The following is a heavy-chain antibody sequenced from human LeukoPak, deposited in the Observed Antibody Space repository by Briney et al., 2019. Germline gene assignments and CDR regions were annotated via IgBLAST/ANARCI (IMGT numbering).Heavy chain of an antibody. Sequence: GGSLRLSCAASGFTFSSYGMHWVRQAPGKGLEWVAFIRYDGSNKYYADSVKGRFTISRDNSKNTLYLQMNSLRAGDTAVYYCAKMGAVAGTTPPLYYFDYWGQGTLVTVSS. CDR1: GFTFSSYG. CDR3: AKMGAVAGTTPPLYYFDY. J-gene: IGHJ4*02. CDR2: IRYDGSNK. D-gene: IGHD6-19*01. V-gene: IGHV3-30*02.